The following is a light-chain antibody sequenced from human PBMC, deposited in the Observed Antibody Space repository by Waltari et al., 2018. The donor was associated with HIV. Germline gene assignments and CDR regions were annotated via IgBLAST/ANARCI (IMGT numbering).Light chain of an antibody. CDR2: TAS. CDR1: QSVSRY. V-gene: IGKV1-39*01. J-gene: IGKJ4*01. Sequence: DIQMTQSPSSMSASVGDRVAITCRSSQSVSRYLNWYQQKPGKDPKLLIYTASSLQSGVPSRFSGSGCGTDFTLTISSLQPEDFATYYCQQSYSTLQLSFGGGTKVEIK. CDR3: QQSYSTLQLS.